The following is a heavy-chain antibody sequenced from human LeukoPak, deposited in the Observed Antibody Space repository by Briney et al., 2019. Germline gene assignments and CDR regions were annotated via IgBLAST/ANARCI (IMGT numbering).Heavy chain of an antibody. J-gene: IGHJ4*02. CDR2: IYTSGST. CDR1: GGSISSYY. CDR3: ARQPLSGWYVGCFDY. D-gene: IGHD6-19*01. Sequence: SETLSLTCTVSGGSISSYYWSRIRQPAGKGLEWIGRIYTSGSTNYNPSLKSRVTMSVDTSKNQFSLKLSSVTAADTAVYYCARQPLSGWYVGCFDYWGQGTLVTVSS. V-gene: IGHV4-4*07.